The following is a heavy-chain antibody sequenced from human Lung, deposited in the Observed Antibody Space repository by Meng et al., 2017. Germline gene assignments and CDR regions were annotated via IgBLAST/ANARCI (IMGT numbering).Heavy chain of an antibody. CDR2: IYYRGST. CDR1: VGSTTSTSSY. Sequence: LHLQESAPGLVKSSGTLSLTCTIPVGSTTSTSSYWGWVRQPRGKGLEWIGSIYYRGSTNYNPSLKRRSSMSVDMSKNQFSLKVNYVTAAETAIYYCGISSHNWGQGTLVTVSS. V-gene: IGHV4-39*07. J-gene: IGHJ4*02. D-gene: IGHD3-3*02. CDR3: GISSHN.